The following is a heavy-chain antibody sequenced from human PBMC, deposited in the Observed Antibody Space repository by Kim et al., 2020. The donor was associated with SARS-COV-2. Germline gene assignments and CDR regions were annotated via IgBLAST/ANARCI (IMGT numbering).Heavy chain of an antibody. J-gene: IGHJ6*03. Sequence: SVKGQFTISRDNSKNTLYRQMNSLRAEDTAVYYCARGMGSIYAYYYYMDVWGKGTTVTVSS. V-gene: IGHV3-53*01. CDR3: ARGMGSIYAYYYYMDV. D-gene: IGHD2-2*01.